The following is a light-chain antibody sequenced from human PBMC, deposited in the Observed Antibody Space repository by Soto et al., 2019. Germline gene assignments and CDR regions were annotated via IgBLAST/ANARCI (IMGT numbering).Light chain of an antibody. J-gene: IGKJ1*01. V-gene: IGKV1-5*03. CDR1: QTISSW. Sequence: DIQMTPSPSTLSASVGDRGTITCRASQTISSWLAWYQPKPGKAPKLLIYKASTLKSGVPSRFSGSGSGTEFTLTISSLQPDDFATYYCQHDNSYSEAFGQGTKVDIK. CDR3: QHDNSYSEA. CDR2: KAS.